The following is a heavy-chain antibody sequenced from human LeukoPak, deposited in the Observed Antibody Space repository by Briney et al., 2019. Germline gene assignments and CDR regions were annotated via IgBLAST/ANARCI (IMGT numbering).Heavy chain of an antibody. J-gene: IGHJ5*02. CDR1: GFTVNSNY. D-gene: IGHD2-15*01. V-gene: IGHV3-53*01. CDR2: FYSGGST. CDR3: ARDPYCSGGSCYSGGWFDP. Sequence: PGGSLRLSCAPSGFTVNSNYISGVRPAPGEGLECVSSFYSGGSTYYADSVKGRFTISRDNSKNTLYLQMNSLRAEDTAVYYCARDPYCSGGSCYSGGWFDPWGQGTLVTVSS.